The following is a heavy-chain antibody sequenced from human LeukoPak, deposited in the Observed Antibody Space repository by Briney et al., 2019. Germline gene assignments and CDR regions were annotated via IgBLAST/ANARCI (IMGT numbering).Heavy chain of an antibody. CDR2: IYPGDSDT. D-gene: IGHD6-13*01. J-gene: IGHJ4*02. CDR3: ARHSAMSSSHDY. CDR1: GYSFTTCW. Sequence: GESLKISCKGSGYSFTTCWIGWVRQMPGKGLEWMGIIYPGDSDTRYSPSFQGQITMSADKSTNTAYLQWSSPKASDTAMYYCARHSAMSSSHDYWGQGTLVTVSS. V-gene: IGHV5-51*01.